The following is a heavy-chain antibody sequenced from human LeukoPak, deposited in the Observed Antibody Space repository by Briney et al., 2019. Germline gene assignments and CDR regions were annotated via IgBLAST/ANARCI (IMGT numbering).Heavy chain of an antibody. J-gene: IGHJ4*02. V-gene: IGHV1-69*13. CDR2: IIPIFGAA. D-gene: IGHD2-2*01. CDR3: ARGYCSSTSCLINFDY. Sequence: SVKVSCKASGGTFSSYAISWVRQAPGQGLEWMGGIIPIFGAANYAQKFQGRVTITADESTSTAYMELSSPRSEDTAVYYCARGYCSSTSCLINFDYWGQGTLVTVSS. CDR1: GGTFSSYA.